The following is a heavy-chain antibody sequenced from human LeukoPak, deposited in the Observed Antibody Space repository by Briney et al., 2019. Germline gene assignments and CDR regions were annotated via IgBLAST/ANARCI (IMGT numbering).Heavy chain of an antibody. D-gene: IGHD4-23*01. CDR3: ARAVGTSRNFFDY. CDR2: INHSGST. CDR1: GGSFSGYY. V-gene: IGHV4-34*01. J-gene: IGHJ4*02. Sequence: SETLSLTCAVYGGSFSGYYWSWIRQPPGKGLEWIGEINHSGSTNYNPSLKSRVTISVDTSKNQFSLKLSSVTAADTAMYYCARAVGTSRNFFDYWGQGTLVTVSS.